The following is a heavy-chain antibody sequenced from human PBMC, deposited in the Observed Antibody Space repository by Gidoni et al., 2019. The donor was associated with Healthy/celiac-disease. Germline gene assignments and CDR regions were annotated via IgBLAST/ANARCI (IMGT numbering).Heavy chain of an antibody. J-gene: IGHJ5*02. CDR1: GGSFSGYY. CDR3: ARRRQGGCFDP. V-gene: IGHV4-34*01. CDR2: INHSGST. Sequence: QVQLQQWGAGLVKPSETLSLTCAVYGGSFSGYYWSWIRQPPGKGLEWIGEINHSGSTNYNPSLKSRVTISVDTSKNQFSLKLSSVTAADTAVYYCARRRQGGCFDPWGQGTLVTVSS. D-gene: IGHD3-16*01.